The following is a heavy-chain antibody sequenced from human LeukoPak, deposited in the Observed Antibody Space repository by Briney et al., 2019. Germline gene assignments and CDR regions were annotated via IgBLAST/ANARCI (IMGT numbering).Heavy chain of an antibody. CDR2: IGYSGDT. V-gene: IGHV4-31*03. D-gene: IGHD5-24*01. Sequence: ASETLSLTCTVSGGSISSSSYYWDWIRQPPGKGLEWIGYIGYSGDTYYNPSLRSRVTISVDTSKKQFSLGLNSVTAADTAVYYCARVEAATTNPRFDSWGQGTLVTVSS. J-gene: IGHJ4*02. CDR3: ARVEAATTNPRFDS. CDR1: GGSISSSSYY.